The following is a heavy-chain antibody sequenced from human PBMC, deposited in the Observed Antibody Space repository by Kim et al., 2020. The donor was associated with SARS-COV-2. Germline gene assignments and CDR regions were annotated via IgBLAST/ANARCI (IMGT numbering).Heavy chain of an antibody. V-gene: IGHV3-15*01. CDR1: GFTFSNAW. CDR3: TTPVRWDLQPPRNS. J-gene: IGHJ5*01. D-gene: IGHD1-26*01. Sequence: GGSLRLSCAASGFTFSNAWMTWVRQAPGKGLEWVGRIKSKTDGGTTDYAAPVKDRFTISRDDSRNMLYLQMNSLKTEDTAVYYCTTPVRWDLQPPRNSWGQGNVVTVSS. CDR2: IKSKTDGGTT.